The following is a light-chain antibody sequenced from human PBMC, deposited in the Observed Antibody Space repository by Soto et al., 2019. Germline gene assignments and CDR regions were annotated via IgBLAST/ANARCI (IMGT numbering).Light chain of an antibody. V-gene: IGKV1-6*01. CDR3: IQDYNYPLT. Sequence: AIQMTQSPSSLSASVGDRVTITCRASQGIRSEVGWYQQKPGKAPNLLIYTASSLQSGVPSRFSGSGSGTDFTLTGSSLQPEDFATYYCIQDYNYPLTFGGGTKVDIK. CDR1: QGIRSE. J-gene: IGKJ4*01. CDR2: TAS.